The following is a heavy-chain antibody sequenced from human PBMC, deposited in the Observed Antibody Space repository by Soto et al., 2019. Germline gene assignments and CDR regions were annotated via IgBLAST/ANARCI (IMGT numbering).Heavy chain of an antibody. CDR1: GVSISSYY. CDR3: ARDSWVVVAATTSYYYYGMDV. CDR2: IYYSGST. V-gene: IGHV4-59*01. D-gene: IGHD2-15*01. Sequence: PSETLSLTCTVSGVSISSYYWSWIRQPPGKGLEWIGYIYYSGSTNYNPSLKSRVTISVDTSKNQFSLKLSSVTAADTAVYYCARDSWVVVAATTSYYYYGMDVWGQGTTVTVSS. J-gene: IGHJ6*02.